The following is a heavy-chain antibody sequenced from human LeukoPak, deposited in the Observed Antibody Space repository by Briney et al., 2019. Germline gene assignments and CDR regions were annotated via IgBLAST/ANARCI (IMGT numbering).Heavy chain of an antibody. J-gene: IGHJ5*02. CDR2: IYYSGST. CDR1: GGSISSYY. CDR3: AREAAGQWFDP. Sequence: SETLSLTCTVSGGSISSYYWSWIRQPPGKGLEWIGYIYYSGSTNYNPSLKSRVTMSLDKSKNQFSLSLTSVTAADTAVYYCAREAAGQWFDPWGQGTLVTVSS. D-gene: IGHD6-25*01. V-gene: IGHV4-59*12.